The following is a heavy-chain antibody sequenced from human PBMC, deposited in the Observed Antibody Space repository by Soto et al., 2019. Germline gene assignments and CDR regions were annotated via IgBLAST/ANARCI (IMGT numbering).Heavy chain of an antibody. CDR3: ARHVPAAGYYYGMDV. V-gene: IGHV1-69*12. CDR2: IIPIFGTA. J-gene: IGHJ6*02. CDR1: GGTFSSYA. D-gene: IGHD2-2*01. Sequence: QVQLVQSGAEVKKPGSSVKVSCKASGGTFSSYAISWVRQAPGQGLEWMGGIIPIFGTANYAQKFQGRVTSTADESTSTAYMELRSLRSADTAVYYCARHVPAAGYYYGMDVWGQGTTVTVSS.